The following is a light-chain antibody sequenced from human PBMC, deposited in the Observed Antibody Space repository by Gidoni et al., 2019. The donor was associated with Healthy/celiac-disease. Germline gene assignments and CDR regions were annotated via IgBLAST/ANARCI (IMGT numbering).Light chain of an antibody. Sequence: AIRITQSPSSLSASTGDRVTIPCRASQGISSYLAWYQQKPGKAPKLLIYAASTLQSGVPSRFSGSGSGTDFTRTISCLQSEDFATYYCQQYYSYPLTFXQXTKLEIK. J-gene: IGKJ2*01. CDR1: QGISSY. CDR2: AAS. CDR3: QQYYSYPLT. V-gene: IGKV1-8*01.